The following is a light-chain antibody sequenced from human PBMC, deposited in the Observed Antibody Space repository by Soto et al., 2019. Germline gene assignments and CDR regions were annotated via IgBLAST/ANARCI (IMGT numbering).Light chain of an antibody. J-gene: IGKJ1*01. CDR2: GAS. V-gene: IGKV3-15*01. CDR1: QSVGSN. Sequence: EIVMTQSPATLSVSPGERATLSCRASQSVGSNLAWYQQKPGQAPRVLIYGASTRATGIPARFSGSGSGTEFTLTIFSLQSEDFAIYYCHQYNDWRGTFGQGTKVEIK. CDR3: HQYNDWRGT.